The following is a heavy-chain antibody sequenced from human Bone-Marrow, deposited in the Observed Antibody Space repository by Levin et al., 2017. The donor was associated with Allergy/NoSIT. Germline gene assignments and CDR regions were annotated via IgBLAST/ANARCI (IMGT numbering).Heavy chain of an antibody. CDR3: AASTALLIFEY. Sequence: HPSETLSLTCAASGFTVSSHYMSWVRQAPGKGLEWVSIIYSAGSTYYAESVKGRVTISRDDSKNTLFLQMDSLRAEDTAVYFCAASTALLIFEYWGPGALVTVSS. CDR2: IYSAGST. D-gene: IGHD2-15*01. J-gene: IGHJ4*02. CDR1: GFTVSSHY. V-gene: IGHV3-66*01.